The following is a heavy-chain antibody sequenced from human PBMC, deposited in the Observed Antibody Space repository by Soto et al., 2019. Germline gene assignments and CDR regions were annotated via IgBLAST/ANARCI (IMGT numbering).Heavy chain of an antibody. CDR3: ARVPDR. CDR1: GGSISSGGYS. D-gene: IGHD2-2*01. Sequence: PSETLSLTCAVSGGSISSGGYSWSWIRQPPGKGLEWIGYTYHSGSTYYNPSLKSRVTISVDRSKNQFSLKLSSVTAADTAVYYCARVPDRWGQGTLVTVSS. CDR2: TYHSGST. V-gene: IGHV4-30-2*01. J-gene: IGHJ5*02.